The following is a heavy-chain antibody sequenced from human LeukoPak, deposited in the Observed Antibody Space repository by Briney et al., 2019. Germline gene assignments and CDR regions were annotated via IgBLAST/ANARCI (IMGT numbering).Heavy chain of an antibody. Sequence: SETLSLTCTVAGASISSYYWTWIRQPAGKGLEWIGRIYTSGSTNYNPSLKSRVAMSVDTSKNQFSLKLSSVTAADTAVYYCARLSADSSSSRGFDYWGQGTLVTVSS. J-gene: IGHJ4*02. D-gene: IGHD2-2*01. CDR1: GASISSYY. CDR3: ARLSADSSSSRGFDY. V-gene: IGHV4-4*07. CDR2: IYTSGST.